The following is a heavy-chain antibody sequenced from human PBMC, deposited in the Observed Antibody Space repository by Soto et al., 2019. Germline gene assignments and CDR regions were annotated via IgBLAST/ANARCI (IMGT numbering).Heavy chain of an antibody. CDR3: ARATNWENWYFDL. D-gene: IGHD7-27*01. V-gene: IGHV3-74*01. CDR2: INSDGSST. J-gene: IGHJ2*01. Sequence: EVQLVESGGGLVQPGGPLRLSCAASGFTFSSYWMHWVRQAPGKGLVWVSRINSDGSSTSYADSVKGRFTISRDNAKNTLYLEMISLRAEDTAVYYCARATNWENWYFDLWGRGTLVTVSS. CDR1: GFTFSSYW.